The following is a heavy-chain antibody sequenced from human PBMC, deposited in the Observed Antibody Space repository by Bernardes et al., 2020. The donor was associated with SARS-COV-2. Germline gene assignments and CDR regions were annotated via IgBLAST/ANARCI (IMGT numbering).Heavy chain of an antibody. CDR2: ISYDGSNK. J-gene: IGHJ4*02. V-gene: IGHV3-30*18. CDR1: GFTFSSYG. D-gene: IGHD1-26*01. Sequence: GGSLRLSCAASGFTFSSYGMHWVRQAPGKGLEWVAVISYDGSNKYYADSVKGRFTISRDNSKNTLYLQMNSLRAEDTAVYYCAKDRGGSFDYWGQGTLVTVSS. CDR3: AKDRGGSFDY.